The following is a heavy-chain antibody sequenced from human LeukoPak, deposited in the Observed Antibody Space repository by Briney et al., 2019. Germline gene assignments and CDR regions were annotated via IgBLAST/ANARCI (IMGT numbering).Heavy chain of an antibody. CDR1: GGTFSSYA. D-gene: IGHD4-23*01. V-gene: IGHV1-69*05. CDR3: AAGGDYGGNSVDY. Sequence: SVKVSCKASGGTFSSYAISWVRQAPGQGLEWMGRIIPIFGTANYAQKFQGRVTITTDESTSTAYIELSSLRSEDTAVYYCAAGGDYGGNSVDYWGQGTLVTVSS. J-gene: IGHJ4*02. CDR2: IIPIFGTA.